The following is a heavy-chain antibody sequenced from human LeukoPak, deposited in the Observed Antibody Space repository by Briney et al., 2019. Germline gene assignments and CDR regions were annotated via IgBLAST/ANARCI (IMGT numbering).Heavy chain of an antibody. V-gene: IGHV3-74*01. CDR1: GFTFSSYS. D-gene: IGHD3-16*01. CDR3: ARDGPLGKGDY. CDR2: IDSAETIT. Sequence: GGSLRLSCAASGFTFSSYSMNWVRQAPGKGLVWVSRIDSAETITDYADSVKGRFTISRDNAKNTLYLQMNSLRAEDTAVYYCARDGPLGKGDYWGQGTLVTVSS. J-gene: IGHJ4*02.